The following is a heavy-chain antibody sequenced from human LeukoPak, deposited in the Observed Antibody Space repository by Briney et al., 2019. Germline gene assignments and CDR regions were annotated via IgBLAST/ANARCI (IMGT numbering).Heavy chain of an antibody. Sequence: GGSLRLSCAASGFTFSNYAVNWIRQAPGKGLKWVSVISGSGSSIYYTDSVKGRFTISRDNSKNTLYLQMNSLRAGDTAVYYCAMGATSWSGYSFPKIFQHWGRGTLVAVSS. CDR2: ISGSGSSI. CDR1: GFTFSNYA. J-gene: IGHJ1*01. D-gene: IGHD3-3*01. V-gene: IGHV3-23*01. CDR3: AMGATSWSGYSFPKIFQH.